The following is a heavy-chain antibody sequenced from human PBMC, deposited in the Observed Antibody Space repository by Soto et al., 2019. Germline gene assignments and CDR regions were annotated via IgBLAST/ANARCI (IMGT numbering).Heavy chain of an antibody. J-gene: IGHJ5*02. V-gene: IGHV4-30-2*01. D-gene: IGHD3-22*01. CDR2: IYHSGST. CDR3: AREDSSGYLGP. Sequence: SETLSLTCAVSGGSISSGGYSWSWIRQPPGKGLEWIGYIYHSGSTYYNPSLKSRVTISVDRSKNQFSLKLSSVTAADTAVYYCAREDSSGYLGPWGQGTLVTVSS. CDR1: GGSISSGGYS.